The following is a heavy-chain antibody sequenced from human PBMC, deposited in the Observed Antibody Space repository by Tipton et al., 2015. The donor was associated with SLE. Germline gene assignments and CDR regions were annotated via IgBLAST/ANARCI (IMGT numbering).Heavy chain of an antibody. Sequence: TLSLTCTVSGGSFGSGGYYWTWVRQSAGKGLEFIGRIYTSGNTNYNPSLKSRVTISMDTSKNQVSLRLNSVTAADTAVYYCAKGYGMGNYYYMDVWGKGTSVIVSS. D-gene: IGHD5-18*01. CDR2: IYTSGNT. V-gene: IGHV4-61*02. CDR1: GGSFGSGGYY. CDR3: AKGYGMGNYYYMDV. J-gene: IGHJ6*03.